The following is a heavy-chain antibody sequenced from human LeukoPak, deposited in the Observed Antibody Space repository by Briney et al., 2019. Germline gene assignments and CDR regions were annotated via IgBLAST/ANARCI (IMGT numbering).Heavy chain of an antibody. CDR3: ARDDYRGVTNFDP. Sequence: SETLSLTCTVSGGSICPYFWSWIRQPPGKGLEWIGYISYTGHTNYNPSLKSRVTISIDTSKNHFSLQLTSVTAADTAVYFCARDDYRGVTNFDPWGQGTLVTVSS. CDR2: ISYTGHT. V-gene: IGHV4-59*01. J-gene: IGHJ5*02. CDR1: GGSICPYF. D-gene: IGHD3-10*01.